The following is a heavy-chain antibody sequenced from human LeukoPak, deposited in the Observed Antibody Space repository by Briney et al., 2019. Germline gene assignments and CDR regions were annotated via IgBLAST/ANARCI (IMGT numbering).Heavy chain of an antibody. J-gene: IGHJ4*02. Sequence: GGSLRLSCAASGITFSDYYMSWIRQVPGKGLEWVSYISSTGSLINYADSVKGRFTISRDNAKNSLYLQMNSLRAEDTAVYYCARDSLVRGVMVYWGQGTLVTVSS. CDR3: ARDSLVRGVMVY. V-gene: IGHV3-11*04. CDR1: GITFSDYY. CDR2: ISSTGSLI. D-gene: IGHD3-10*01.